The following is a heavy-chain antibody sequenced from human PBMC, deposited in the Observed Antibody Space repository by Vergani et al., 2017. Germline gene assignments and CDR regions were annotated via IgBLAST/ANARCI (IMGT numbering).Heavy chain of an antibody. D-gene: IGHD3-10*01. CDR2: ISSSSSTI. CDR3: AKGLITMVRGVISPDYGMDV. Sequence: VQLVESGGGLVQPGGSLRLSCAASGFTFSSYSMNWVRQAPGKGLEWVSYISSSSSTIYYADSVKGRFTISRDNAKNSLYLQMNSLRAEDTAVYYCAKGLITMVRGVISPDYGMDVWGQGTTVTVSS. J-gene: IGHJ6*02. V-gene: IGHV3-48*01. CDR1: GFTFSSYS.